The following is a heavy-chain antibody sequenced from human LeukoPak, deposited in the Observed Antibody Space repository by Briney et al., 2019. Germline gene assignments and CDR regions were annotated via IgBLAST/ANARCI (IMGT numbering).Heavy chain of an antibody. V-gene: IGHV3-23*01. J-gene: IGHJ4*02. Sequence: PGGSLRLSCAASGFTFSSYWMSWVRQAPGKGLQWVAGISGSGGRTDYADSVKGRFTISRDNSNNTLYLQMNSLRPEDTAEYYCAKSLGWNYGPLDYWGQGSLVTVSS. CDR1: GFTFSSYW. D-gene: IGHD1-7*01. CDR2: ISGSGGRT. CDR3: AKSLGWNYGPLDY.